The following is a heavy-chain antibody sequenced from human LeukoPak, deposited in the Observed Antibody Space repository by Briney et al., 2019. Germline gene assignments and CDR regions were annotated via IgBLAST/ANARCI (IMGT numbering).Heavy chain of an antibody. CDR1: GYSISSGYY. J-gene: IGHJ4*02. D-gene: IGHD5-18*01. Sequence: PSETLSLTCTVSGYSISSGYYWGWIRPPPGKGLEWIGSIYHGGSTYYNPSLKSRVTISVDTSKNQFSLKLSSVTAADTAVYSCARLRVRGYGYGPWEGPAWLDYWGQGTLVTVSS. CDR2: IYHGGST. V-gene: IGHV4-38-2*02. CDR3: ARLRVRGYGYGPWEGPAWLDY.